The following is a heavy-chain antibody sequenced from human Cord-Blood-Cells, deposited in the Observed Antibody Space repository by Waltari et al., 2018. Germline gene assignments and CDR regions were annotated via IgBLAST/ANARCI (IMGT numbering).Heavy chain of an antibody. V-gene: IGHV4-34*01. D-gene: IGHD6-6*01. J-gene: IGHJ3*02. CDR2: INHSGST. CDR1: GGSFSGYY. Sequence: QVQLQQWGAGLLKPSETLSLTCAVYGGSFSGYYWSWIRQPPGKGLEGIGEINHSGSTNYNPSLKSRVTISVDTSKNQFSLKLSSVTAADTAVYYCARGGNSSSSGAFDIWGQGTMVTVSS. CDR3: ARGGNSSSSGAFDI.